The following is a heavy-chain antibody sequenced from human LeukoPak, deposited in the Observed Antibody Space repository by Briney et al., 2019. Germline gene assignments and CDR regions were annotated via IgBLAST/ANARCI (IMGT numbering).Heavy chain of an antibody. Sequence: GGSLRLSCAASGFTFSSYAMTWVRQAPGKGLEWVSSISSSTSYIFYADSMKGRFTISRDNAKNSLYLQMNSLRAEDTAVYYCARVLSAAMWGGMDVWGQGTTVTVSS. D-gene: IGHD2-2*01. J-gene: IGHJ6*02. V-gene: IGHV3-21*01. CDR3: ARVLSAAMWGGMDV. CDR2: ISSSTSYI. CDR1: GFTFSSYA.